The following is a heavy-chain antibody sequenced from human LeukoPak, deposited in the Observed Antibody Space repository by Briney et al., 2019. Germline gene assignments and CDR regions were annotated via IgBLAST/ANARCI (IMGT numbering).Heavy chain of an antibody. CDR1: GGSISFNGYH. CDR3: ARAYIAARPRPFDY. Sequence: SETLSLTCTVSGGSISFNGYHWGWFRQSPGKGLELIGTFDHSGSSYYNPSLKSRGTISVDTSKNQFSLKLSSVTAADTAVYYCARAYIAARPRPFDYWGQGTLVTVSS. D-gene: IGHD6-6*01. CDR2: FDHSGSS. J-gene: IGHJ4*02. V-gene: IGHV4-39*07.